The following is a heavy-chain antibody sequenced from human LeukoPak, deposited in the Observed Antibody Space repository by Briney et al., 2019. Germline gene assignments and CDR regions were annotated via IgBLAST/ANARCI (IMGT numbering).Heavy chain of an antibody. V-gene: IGHV3-7*01. D-gene: IGHD4-17*01. CDR3: ARQSGTMVTTRFDY. Sequence: PGGSLRLSCAASGFTFSSSWMYWVRQTPGKGLQWVATIKQDGSEKYYADSVKGRFTISRDNAKNSLYLQMNSLRAEDTAIYYCARQSGTMVTTRFDYWGQGTLVTVSS. J-gene: IGHJ4*02. CDR2: IKQDGSEK. CDR1: GFTFSSSW.